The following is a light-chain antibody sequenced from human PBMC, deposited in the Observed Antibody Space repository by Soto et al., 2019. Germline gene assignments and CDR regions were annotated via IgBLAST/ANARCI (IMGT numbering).Light chain of an antibody. CDR3: SSYAGPITFYV. CDR2: EVN. V-gene: IGLV2-23*02. Sequence: QSALTQPASVSGSPGQSITISCTGTSSDVGTDTLVSWYQQHPGKAPKLVIYEVNKRPAGVSRRFSGSKSGDTASLTISGLQAEDEADYYCSSYAGPITFYVFGTGTKLTVL. J-gene: IGLJ1*01. CDR1: SSDVGTDTL.